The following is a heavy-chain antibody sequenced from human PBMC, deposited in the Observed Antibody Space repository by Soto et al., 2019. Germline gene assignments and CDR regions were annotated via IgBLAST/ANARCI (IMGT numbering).Heavy chain of an antibody. V-gene: IGHV1-3*04. D-gene: IGHD3-10*01. J-gene: IGHJ5*02. CDR3: ARDSRDFVLWFDP. CDR2: LHTGTGST. Sequence: QVHLVQSGPEVQNPGASVKVSCKASGYNFTNYALHWVRQAPGQRLEWLGWLHTGTGSTKYSQKFQGRLTITRDTSASAAYMELSSLRSEDTAVYYCARDSRDFVLWFDPWGQGTLVTVSS. CDR1: GYNFTNYA.